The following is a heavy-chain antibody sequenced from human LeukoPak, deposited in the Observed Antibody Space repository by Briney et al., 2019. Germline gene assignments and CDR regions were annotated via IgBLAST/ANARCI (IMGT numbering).Heavy chain of an antibody. J-gene: IGHJ4*02. CDR3: ARERGWELPSSFDS. Sequence: GGSLRLSCAASGFTFNNYWMGWVRQAPGKGLEWVANIKPDGGDKYYVGSVKGRFTISRDNDKNSMCLQMNSLRAEDTAVYYCARERGWELPSSFDSWGQGTLVTVSS. D-gene: IGHD1-26*01. V-gene: IGHV3-7*01. CDR1: GFTFNNYW. CDR2: IKPDGGDK.